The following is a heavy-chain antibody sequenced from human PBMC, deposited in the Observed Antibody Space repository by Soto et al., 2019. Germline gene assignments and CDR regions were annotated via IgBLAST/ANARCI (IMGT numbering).Heavy chain of an antibody. Sequence: PSETLSLTCTVSGGSISSGDYYWSWIRQPPGKGLEWIGYIYYSGSTYYNPSLKSRVTISVDTSKNQFSLKLSSVTAADTAVYYCARGDFAAAGTYGMDVWGQGTTVTVSS. CDR1: GGSISSGDYY. V-gene: IGHV4-30-4*01. CDR2: IYYSGST. CDR3: ARGDFAAAGTYGMDV. J-gene: IGHJ6*02. D-gene: IGHD6-13*01.